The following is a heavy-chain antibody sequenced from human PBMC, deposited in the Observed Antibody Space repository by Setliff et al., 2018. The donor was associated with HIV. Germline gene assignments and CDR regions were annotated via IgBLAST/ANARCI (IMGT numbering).Heavy chain of an antibody. CDR1: GFAFSAYW. Sequence: GGSLRLSCAASGFAFSAYWMTWVRQAPGKGLEWVSVMNGDGTTYYADSVKGRFTISRDNSINILYLHMNSLIAEDTAVYYCAKGVKWLDPWGQGTLVTVSS. D-gene: IGHD3-16*01. CDR2: MNGDGTT. J-gene: IGHJ5*02. CDR3: AKGVKWLDP. V-gene: IGHV3-53*01.